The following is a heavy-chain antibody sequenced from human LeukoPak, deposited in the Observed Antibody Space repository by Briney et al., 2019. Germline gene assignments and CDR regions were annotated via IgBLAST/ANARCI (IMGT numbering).Heavy chain of an antibody. Sequence: ASVKVSCKASGYTFTGYYMHWVRQAPGQGLEWMGRINPNSGGTNYAQKFQGRVTMTRDTSISTAYMELSRLRSDDTAVYYCAGSHSSGWTDFDYWGQGTLVTVSS. D-gene: IGHD6-19*01. J-gene: IGHJ4*02. CDR1: GYTFTGYY. CDR3: AGSHSSGWTDFDY. V-gene: IGHV1-2*06. CDR2: INPNSGGT.